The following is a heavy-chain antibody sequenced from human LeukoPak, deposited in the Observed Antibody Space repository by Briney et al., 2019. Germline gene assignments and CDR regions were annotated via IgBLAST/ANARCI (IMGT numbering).Heavy chain of an antibody. CDR3: AKGVGMATISYFDY. CDR1: GFSIRTFW. D-gene: IGHD5-24*01. CDR2: ISYDGSNK. J-gene: IGHJ4*02. V-gene: IGHV3-30*18. Sequence: GGSLRLSCVASGFSIRTFWMTWVRQAPGKGLEWVAVISYDGSNKYYADSVKGRFTISRDNSKNTLYLQMNSLRAEDTAVYYCAKGVGMATISYFDYWGQGTLVTVSS.